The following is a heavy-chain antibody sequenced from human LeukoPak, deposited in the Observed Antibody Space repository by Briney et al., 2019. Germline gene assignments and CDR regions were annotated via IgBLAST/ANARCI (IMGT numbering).Heavy chain of an antibody. D-gene: IGHD3-10*01. CDR1: GFAFERHA. V-gene: IGHV3-48*01. CDR3: TRYGSGQNYRDPFGF. J-gene: IGHJ4*02. CDR2: ISGGRDIV. Sequence: PGGSLRLSCAASGFAFERHAMNWVRQAPGKGPEWISHISGGRDIVAYADSVKGRFTISRDNAEYSLYLQMNSLRVEDTAVYYCTRYGSGQNYRDPFGFWGQGTLVTVSP.